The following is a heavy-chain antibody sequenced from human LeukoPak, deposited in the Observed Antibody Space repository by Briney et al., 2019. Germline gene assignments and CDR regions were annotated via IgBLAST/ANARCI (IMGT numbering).Heavy chain of an antibody. Sequence: GGSLRLSCAASGFTFGSYSMNWVRQAPGKGLEWVSYISISSGTIYYADSVKGRFTISRDNSKNTMYLQMNSLRAEDTAVYFCARDDYGDYYIDYWGQGTLVTVSS. J-gene: IGHJ4*02. CDR2: ISISSGTI. CDR1: GFTFGSYS. D-gene: IGHD4-17*01. V-gene: IGHV3-48*01. CDR3: ARDDYGDYYIDY.